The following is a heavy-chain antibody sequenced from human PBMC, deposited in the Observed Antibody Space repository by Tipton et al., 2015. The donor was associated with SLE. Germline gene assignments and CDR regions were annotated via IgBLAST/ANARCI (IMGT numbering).Heavy chain of an antibody. Sequence: TLSLTCAVSGGSIGSSNNYWDWIRQPPGKGLEWIGTIYYSGRTDYNPSLKSRVTMSVDTSMNQFSLKLTSVTAADTAMYYCASITFWSGYIPFDYWGQGTLVTVSS. CDR2: IYYSGRT. CDR3: ASITFWSGYIPFDY. J-gene: IGHJ4*02. D-gene: IGHD3-3*01. CDR1: GGSIGSSNNY. V-gene: IGHV4-39*07.